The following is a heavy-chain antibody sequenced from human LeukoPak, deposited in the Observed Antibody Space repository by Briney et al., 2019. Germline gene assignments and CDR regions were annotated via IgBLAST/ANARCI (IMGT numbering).Heavy chain of an antibody. J-gene: IGHJ3*01. CDR1: GFDFSGYF. D-gene: IGHD6-19*01. Sequence: PGGSLRLSCAASGFDFSGYFMTWIRQAPGKGLEWVAYIRSDGTRTYYADSVKGRFSISRDNAKNSLYLQLNSLRADDTAVYYCVRESQWSFDVWGHGTMVTVSS. V-gene: IGHV3-11*04. CDR2: IRSDGTRT. CDR3: VRESQWSFDV.